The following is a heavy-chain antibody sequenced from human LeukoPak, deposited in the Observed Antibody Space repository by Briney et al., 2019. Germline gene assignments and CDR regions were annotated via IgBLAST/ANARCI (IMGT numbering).Heavy chain of an antibody. D-gene: IGHD4-17*01. CDR2: IYYSGST. CDR1: GGSISSGGYY. CDR3: ARASGAYGDGVESDAFDI. Sequence: SETLSLTCTVSGGSISSGGYYWSWIRQHPGKGLEWIGYIYYSGSTYYNPSLKSRVTISVDTSKNQFSLKLSSVTAADTAVYYCARASGAYGDGVESDAFDIWGQGTMVTVSS. J-gene: IGHJ3*02. V-gene: IGHV4-31*03.